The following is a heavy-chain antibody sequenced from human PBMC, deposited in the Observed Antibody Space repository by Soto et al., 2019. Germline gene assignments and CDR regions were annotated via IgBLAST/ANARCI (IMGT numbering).Heavy chain of an antibody. Sequence: PSETLSLTCTVSGGPISSYYWSWIRQPPGKGLEWIGYTYYSGSTNYNPSLKSRVTISVDTSKNQFSLKLSSVTAADTAVYYCARDHDWFDPWGQGTLVTVSS. CDR2: TYYSGST. CDR3: ARDHDWFDP. J-gene: IGHJ5*02. CDR1: GGPISSYY. V-gene: IGHV4-59*01.